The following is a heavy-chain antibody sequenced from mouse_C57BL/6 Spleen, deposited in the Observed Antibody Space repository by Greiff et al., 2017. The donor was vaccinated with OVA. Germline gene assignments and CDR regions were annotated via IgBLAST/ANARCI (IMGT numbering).Heavy chain of an antibody. D-gene: IGHD1-1*01. CDR2: ISDGGSYN. J-gene: IGHJ1*03. CDR3: ARRDQDCINTVDPCWYFDV. CDR1: GFTFSSYA. Sequence: EVKLVESGGGLVKPGGSLKLSCAASGFTFSSYAMSWVRQTPDKRLEWVATISDGGSYNYYPYNVKGRITIAKGNAKNNLYQQMSHLKSEDTAMYDCARRDQDCINTVDPCWYFDVWGTGTTVTVSS. V-gene: IGHV5-4*03.